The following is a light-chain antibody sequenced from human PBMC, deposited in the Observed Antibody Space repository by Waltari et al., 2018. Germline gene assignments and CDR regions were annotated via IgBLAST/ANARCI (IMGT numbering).Light chain of an antibody. Sequence: SLLTQPPSASGTPGQRVPISCSGSSSNIGSHYVYWYQQFPGPAPKLLICTENVRPSAVPDRFSGSKSGPSASLAISGIRSEDEADYYCETCDDSLSGPVFGGGTKVTVL. CDR1: SSNIGSHY. CDR3: ETCDDSLSGPV. J-gene: IGLJ2*01. CDR2: TEN. V-gene: IGLV1-47*01.